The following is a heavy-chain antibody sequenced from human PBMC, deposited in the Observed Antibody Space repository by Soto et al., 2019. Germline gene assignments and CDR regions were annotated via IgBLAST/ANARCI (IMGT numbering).Heavy chain of an antibody. Sequence: GGSLRLSCVGSGISFTTAWMNWVRQAPGKGLEWVGRIKSKTDGETVDYAAPVRGRFIISRDDSKNTVYLSVSGLKTEDTAIYYYATQQFFDASGFSFDQWGQGNLVTVSS. CDR3: ATQQFFDASGFSFDQ. D-gene: IGHD3-22*01. J-gene: IGHJ4*02. CDR1: GISFTTAW. CDR2: IKSKTDGETV. V-gene: IGHV3-15*01.